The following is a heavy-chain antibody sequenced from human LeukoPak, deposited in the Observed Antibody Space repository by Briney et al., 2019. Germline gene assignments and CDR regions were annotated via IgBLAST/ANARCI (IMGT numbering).Heavy chain of an antibody. CDR1: GGSISTYY. D-gene: IGHD3-3*01. J-gene: IGHJ4*02. Sequence: KSSETLSLTCTVSGGSISTYYWSWIRQPPGKGLEWLGYIYYTGSTNYNPSLKSRVTISVDTSKNQFSLKLSSVTAADTAVYYCARDWNYDFWSGYGYWGQGTLVIVSS. CDR2: IYYTGST. CDR3: ARDWNYDFWSGYGY. V-gene: IGHV4-59*01.